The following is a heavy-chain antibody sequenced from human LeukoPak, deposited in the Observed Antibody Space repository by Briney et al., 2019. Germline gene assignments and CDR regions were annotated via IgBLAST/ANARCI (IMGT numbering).Heavy chain of an antibody. CDR2: IIPILGIA. V-gene: IGHV1-69*04. CDR3: ARDRGWLQSIPDY. Sequence: AASVKVSCKASGGTFSSYAISWVRQAPGQGLEWMGRIIPILGIANYAQKFQGRVTITADKSTSTAYMELSSLRSEDTAVYYCARDRGWLQSIPDYWGQGTLVTVSS. J-gene: IGHJ4*02. D-gene: IGHD5-24*01. CDR1: GGTFSSYA.